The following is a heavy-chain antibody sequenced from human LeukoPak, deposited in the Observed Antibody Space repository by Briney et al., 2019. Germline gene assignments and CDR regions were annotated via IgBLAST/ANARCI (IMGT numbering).Heavy chain of an antibody. CDR2: ISGSGGST. Sequence: PGGSLRLSCAASGFTFSSYAMSWVRQAPGKGLEWVSAISGSGGSTYYAGSVKGRFTISRDNYKNTLYLQMNSLRAEDTAVYYCAKFLKAATAYYFDYWGQGTLVTVSS. D-gene: IGHD2-15*01. CDR3: AKFLKAATAYYFDY. CDR1: GFTFSSYA. V-gene: IGHV3-23*01. J-gene: IGHJ4*02.